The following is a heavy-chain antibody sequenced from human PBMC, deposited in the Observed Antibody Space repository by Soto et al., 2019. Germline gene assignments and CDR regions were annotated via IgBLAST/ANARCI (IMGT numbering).Heavy chain of an antibody. CDR1: GFSLSASGAS. D-gene: IGHD3-10*02. CDR3: VHRLDVPGLAFDH. J-gene: IGHJ5*02. Sequence: XGPTLVNPTPTLMLTVAFSGFSLSASGASVGWIRQPPGKALEWLAHIYWNDDKRYSPSLRSRLTISKDTSKNQVVLTFTNMDPADTGTYYCVHRLDVPGLAFDHWGQGPLVTVSS. V-gene: IGHV2-5*01. CDR2: IYWNDDK.